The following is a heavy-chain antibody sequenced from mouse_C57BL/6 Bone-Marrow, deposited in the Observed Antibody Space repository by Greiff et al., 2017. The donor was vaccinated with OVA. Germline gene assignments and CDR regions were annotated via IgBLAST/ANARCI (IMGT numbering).Heavy chain of an antibody. CDR1: GYAFSSSW. Sequence: QVQLQQSGPELVKPGASVKISCKASGYAFSSSWMNWVKQRPGKGLEWIGRIYPGDGDTNYNGKFKGKATLTADKSSSTAYMELRSLTSEDSAVYFCARFITTVVATDYYAMDYWGQGTSVTVSS. J-gene: IGHJ4*01. V-gene: IGHV1-82*01. CDR2: IYPGDGDT. D-gene: IGHD1-1*01. CDR3: ARFITTVVATDYYAMDY.